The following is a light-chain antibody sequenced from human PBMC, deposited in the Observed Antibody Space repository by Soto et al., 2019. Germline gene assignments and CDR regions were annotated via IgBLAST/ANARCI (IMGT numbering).Light chain of an antibody. Sequence: QSALTQPASVSGSPGQSITISCTGTSSDVGSYNLVSWYQQHPGKAPKLMIYEGSKRPSGVSHRFSGSKSGNTASLTISGLQADDEADYYCCSYAGSSTYLVFGGGTQLTVL. J-gene: IGLJ2*01. V-gene: IGLV2-23*01. CDR1: SSDVGSYNL. CDR3: CSYAGSSTYLV. CDR2: EGS.